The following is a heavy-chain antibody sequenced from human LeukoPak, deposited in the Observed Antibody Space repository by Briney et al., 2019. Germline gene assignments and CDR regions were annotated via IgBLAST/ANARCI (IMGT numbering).Heavy chain of an antibody. CDR1: GFTFSTYC. J-gene: IGHJ4*02. V-gene: IGHV3-74*01. CDR2: ICPDGTVT. CDR3: VRDFRSADY. Sequence: GGSLRLSCAASGFTFSTYCMHWVRQALGKGPMWVSRICPDGTVTNYADSVKTRFIISRDNARNMVYLQMNSLRVEDTAVYYCVRDFRSADYWGQGTLVTVSS.